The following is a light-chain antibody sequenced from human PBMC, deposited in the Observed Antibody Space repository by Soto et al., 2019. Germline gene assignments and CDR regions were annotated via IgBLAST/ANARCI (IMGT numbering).Light chain of an antibody. CDR2: DAS. Sequence: EIVLTQSPGTLSLSPGERATLSCRASQSVSSYLAWYQQKPGQAPRLLIYDASTKATGISARFSGSGSGTDFTLTTSSLEPEGFAVYYGQQRSNWPVTFGKGTKVEVK. CDR1: QSVSSY. J-gene: IGKJ1*01. CDR3: QQRSNWPVT. V-gene: IGKV3-11*01.